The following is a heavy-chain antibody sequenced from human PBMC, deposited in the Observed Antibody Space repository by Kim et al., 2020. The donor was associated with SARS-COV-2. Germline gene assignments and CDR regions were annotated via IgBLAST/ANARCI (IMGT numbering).Heavy chain of an antibody. CDR3: ATRGVVVNYYFDY. V-gene: IGHV3-48*03. D-gene: IGHD3-22*01. Sequence: YAYTLKSRFTISRDNAKNSLYLQMNSLRAEDTAVYYCATRGVVVNYYFDYWGQGTLVTVSS. J-gene: IGHJ4*02.